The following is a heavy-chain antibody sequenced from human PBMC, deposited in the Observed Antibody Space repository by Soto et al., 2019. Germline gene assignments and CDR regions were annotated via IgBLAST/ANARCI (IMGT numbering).Heavy chain of an antibody. CDR3: ARSGGTAMVDY. CDR1: GGSISSYY. V-gene: IGHV4-59*01. D-gene: IGHD5-18*01. CDR2: IYYSGST. Sequence: LSLTCTVSGGSISSYYWSWIRQPPGKGLEWIGYIYYSGSTNYNPSLKSRVTISVDTSKNQFSLKLSSVTAADTAVYYCARSGGTAMVDYWGQGTLVTVSS. J-gene: IGHJ4*02.